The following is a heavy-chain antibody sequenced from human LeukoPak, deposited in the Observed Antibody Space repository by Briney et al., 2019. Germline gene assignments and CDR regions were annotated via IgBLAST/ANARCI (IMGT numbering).Heavy chain of an antibody. CDR2: IYYSGST. J-gene: IGHJ6*02. D-gene: IGHD6-6*01. V-gene: IGHV4-59*01. CDR3: ARSSVHGMDV. Sequence: PSETLSLTSTVSGGSISSYYWSWIRQPPGKGLEWIGYIYYSGSTNYNPSLKSRVTISVDTSKNQFSLKLSSVTAADTAVYYCARSSVHGMDVWGQGTMVTVSS. CDR1: GGSISSYY.